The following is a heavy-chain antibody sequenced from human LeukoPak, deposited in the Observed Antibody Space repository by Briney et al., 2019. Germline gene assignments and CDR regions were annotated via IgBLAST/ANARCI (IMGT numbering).Heavy chain of an antibody. CDR2: MYYSGST. CDR1: GGSINTFNHY. J-gene: IGHJ5*02. V-gene: IGHV4-61*03. CDR3: ARGGNWFDP. Sequence: PSETLSLTCTVSGGSINTFNHYWSWIRQPPGKGLGWIGYMYYSGSTNYNPSLKSRVTISIDTSKNYFSLRLTSVTAADTAVYYCARGGNWFDPWGQGTLVTVSS.